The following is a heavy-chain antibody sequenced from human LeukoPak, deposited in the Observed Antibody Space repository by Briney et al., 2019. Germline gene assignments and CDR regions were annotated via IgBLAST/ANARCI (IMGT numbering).Heavy chain of an antibody. CDR2: ISSSGGTT. Sequence: GGSLRLSCAASGFSFSTYAMHWVRQAPGKGLEYVSDISSSGGTTHYADSVKGRFTISRDNSKNTVYPQMGSLRAEDMAVYYCAREGHGYNYGFDYWGRGTLVSVSS. CDR3: AREGHGYNYGFDY. V-gene: IGHV3-64*02. J-gene: IGHJ4*02. CDR1: GFSFSTYA. D-gene: IGHD5-18*01.